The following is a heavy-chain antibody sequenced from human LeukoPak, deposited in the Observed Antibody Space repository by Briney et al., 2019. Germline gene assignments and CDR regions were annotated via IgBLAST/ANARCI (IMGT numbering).Heavy chain of an antibody. D-gene: IGHD5-24*01. V-gene: IGHV3-30*03. CDR2: ISYDGSNK. CDR3: TRYEDGRGRDDSFDY. Sequence: GGSLRLSCAASGFTFRTYGMHWVRQAPGKGLEWVAVISYDGSNKYYADSVKGRFTISRDNSKNTLYLQMNTLRAEDTAVYYCTRYEDGRGRDDSFDYWGQGTLVTVSS. CDR1: GFTFRTYG. J-gene: IGHJ4*02.